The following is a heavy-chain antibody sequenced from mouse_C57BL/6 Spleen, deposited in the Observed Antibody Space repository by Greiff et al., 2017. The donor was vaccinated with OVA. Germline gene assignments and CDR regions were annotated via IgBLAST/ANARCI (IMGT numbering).Heavy chain of an antibody. CDR2: SRNKANDYTT. Sequence: EVNLVESGGGLVQSGRSLRLSCATSGFTFSDFYMEWVRQAPGKGLEWIAASRNKANDYTTEYSASVKGRFIVSRDTSPSILYLQINALRSADPAIYYCARDAVYSYYAMDYWGQGTSVTVSS. D-gene: IGHD1-1*01. V-gene: IGHV7-1*01. J-gene: IGHJ4*01. CDR3: ARDAVYSYYAMDY. CDR1: GFTFSDFY.